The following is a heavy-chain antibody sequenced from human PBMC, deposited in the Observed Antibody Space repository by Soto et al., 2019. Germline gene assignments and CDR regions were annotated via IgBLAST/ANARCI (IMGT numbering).Heavy chain of an antibody. D-gene: IGHD2-2*01. CDR2: IYYSGST. CDR3: ARSEVLYRTYYGMDV. CDR1: GGSISSSSYY. V-gene: IGHV4-39*01. Sequence: QLQLQESGPGLVKPSETLSLTCTVSGGSISSSSYYWGWIRQPPGKGLEWIGSIYYSGSTYYNPSLKSRVTISVDTSKNQFSLKLSSVTAADTAVYYCARSEVLYRTYYGMDVWGQGTTVTVSS. J-gene: IGHJ6*02.